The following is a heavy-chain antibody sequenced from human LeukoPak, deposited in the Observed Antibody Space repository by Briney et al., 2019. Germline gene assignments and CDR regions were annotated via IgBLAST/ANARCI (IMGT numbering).Heavy chain of an antibody. CDR2: IHYSGST. CDR1: GGPISSYY. V-gene: IGHV4-59*01. CDR3: ARDSSPGPLYL. J-gene: IGHJ4*02. D-gene: IGHD2-8*01. Sequence: SETLSLTCTVSGGPISSYYWTWIRQPPGKGLEWIGHIHYSGSTNYNPSLKSRVTMSLDTSKNQFSLTLSSVTAADTAVYYCARDSSPGPLYLWGQGTLVTVSS.